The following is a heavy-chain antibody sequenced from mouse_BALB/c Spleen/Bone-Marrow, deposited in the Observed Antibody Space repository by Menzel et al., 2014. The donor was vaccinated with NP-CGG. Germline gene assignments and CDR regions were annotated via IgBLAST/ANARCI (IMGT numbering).Heavy chain of an antibody. D-gene: IGHD1-1*01. CDR1: VFNIKDTY. V-gene: IGHV14-3*02. CDR2: IDPANGNT. Sequence: VHVKQSGAELVKPGASVKLSCTASVFNIKDTYMHWVKQRPEQGLEWIGRIDPANGNTKYDPKFQGKATITADTSSNTAYLQLSSLTSEDTAVYYCASYYYGSSLFAYWGQGTLVTVSA. CDR3: ASYYYGSSLFAY. J-gene: IGHJ3*01.